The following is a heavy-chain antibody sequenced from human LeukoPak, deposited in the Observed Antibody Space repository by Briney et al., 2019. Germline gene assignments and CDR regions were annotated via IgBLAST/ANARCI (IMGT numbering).Heavy chain of an antibody. CDR3: ARQSPFPLTPGWCFDL. CDR1: GGSINTGSYS. CDR2: ISYSGIT. Sequence: SETLSLPCTVSGGSINTGSYSWGWIRPTPGKGPEWIGTISYSGITYYNPSLKSRVTISGDTSKKRFSLKLNSVTAADTAIYYCARQSPFPLTPGWCFDLWGRGTLVTVSS. V-gene: IGHV4-39*01. J-gene: IGHJ2*01.